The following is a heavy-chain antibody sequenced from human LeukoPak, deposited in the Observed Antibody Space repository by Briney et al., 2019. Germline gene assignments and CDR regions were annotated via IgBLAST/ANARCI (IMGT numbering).Heavy chain of an antibody. CDR1: GYTFTSYA. V-gene: IGHV1-3*01. CDR2: INAGNGNT. Sequence: ASVKVSCKASGYTFTSYAMHWVRQAPGQRLEWMGWINAGNGNTKYSQKFQGRVTITADESTSTAYMELSSLRSEDTAVYYCARPYDSSGYTYGMDVWGQGITVTVSS. J-gene: IGHJ6*02. D-gene: IGHD3-22*01. CDR3: ARPYDSSGYTYGMDV.